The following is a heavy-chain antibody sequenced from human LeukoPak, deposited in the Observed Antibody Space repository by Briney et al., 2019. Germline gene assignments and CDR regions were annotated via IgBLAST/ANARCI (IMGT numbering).Heavy chain of an antibody. CDR3: ASQKANFYDSSGDV. CDR1: GFSFSSSA. J-gene: IGHJ6*02. D-gene: IGHD3-22*01. Sequence: GGSLRLSCAASGFSFSSSAMSWVRQAPGKGLEWVSAISGSGGNTYYAGSVKGRFTIFRDNSKNILYLQMNSLRAEDTALYYCASQKANFYDSSGDVWGQGTTVTVSS. CDR2: ISGSGGNT. V-gene: IGHV3-23*01.